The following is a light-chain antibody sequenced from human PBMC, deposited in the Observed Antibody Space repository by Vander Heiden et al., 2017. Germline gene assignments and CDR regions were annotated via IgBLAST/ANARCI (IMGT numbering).Light chain of an antibody. CDR3: SSYTSITTLV. CDR1: SSDVGLYNY. Sequence: HSALTQPASMSGPPGQSITISCTGTSSDVGLYNYVSWYQQLPGKAPKVLIHDVSTRPSGVSHRFSGSKSGNTASLTISGLQTEDEAHYYCSSYTSITTLVFGTGTKVTVL. J-gene: IGLJ1*01. V-gene: IGLV2-14*03. CDR2: DVS.